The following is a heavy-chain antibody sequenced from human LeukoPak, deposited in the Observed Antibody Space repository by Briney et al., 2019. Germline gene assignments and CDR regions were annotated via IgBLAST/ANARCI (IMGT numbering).Heavy chain of an antibody. CDR2: IKEDGSEK. Sequence: PGGSLRLSCAASGFTFSSYWMSWVRQAPGKGLEWVANIKEDGSEKYYVDSVKGRFTISRDNAKNSLYLQMKSLRAEDTAVYYCAKDRSASDYWGQGTLVTVSS. V-gene: IGHV3-7*01. CDR3: AKDRSASDY. D-gene: IGHD6-6*01. J-gene: IGHJ4*02. CDR1: GFTFSSYW.